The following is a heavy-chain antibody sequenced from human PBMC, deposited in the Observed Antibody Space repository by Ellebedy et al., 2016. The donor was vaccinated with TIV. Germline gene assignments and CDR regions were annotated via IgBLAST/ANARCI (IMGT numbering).Heavy chain of an antibody. Sequence: PGGSLRLSCAASGFTVSGNYISWVRQAPGKGLEWVSLIYSGGSTYYAESVKGRFTISRDNSKNTVYLQMNSLSAEDTAGYYCVSDPSCSGDSCYSVWGQGTLVTVSS. V-gene: IGHV3-53*01. D-gene: IGHD2-15*01. CDR1: GFTVSGNY. J-gene: IGHJ4*02. CDR3: VSDPSCSGDSCYSV. CDR2: IYSGGST.